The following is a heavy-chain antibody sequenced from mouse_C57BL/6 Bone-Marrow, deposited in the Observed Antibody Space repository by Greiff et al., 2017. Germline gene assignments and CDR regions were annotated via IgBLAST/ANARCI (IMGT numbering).Heavy chain of an antibody. J-gene: IGHJ1*03. CDR1: GFTFSSYG. CDR2: ISSGGSYT. CDR3: ARHPAVVNPDDV. D-gene: IGHD1-1*01. V-gene: IGHV5-6*01. Sequence: EVKLMEPGGDLVKPGGSLKLSCAASGFTFSSYGMSWVRQTPDKGLEWVATISSGGSYTYYPDSVKGRFTISRDTAKNTLYLQMSSLKSEDAAMYYGARHPAVVNPDDVWGTGTTVTVSS.